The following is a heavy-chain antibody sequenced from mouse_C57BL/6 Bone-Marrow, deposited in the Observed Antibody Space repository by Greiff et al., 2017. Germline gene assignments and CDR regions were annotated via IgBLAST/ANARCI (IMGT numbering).Heavy chain of an antibody. CDR3: ARFPIYYYGSAWFAY. CDR1: GYTFTSYG. Sequence: VMLVESGAELARPGASVKLSCKASGYTFTSYGISWVKQRTGQGLEWIGEIYPRSGNTYYNEKFKGKATLTADKSSSTAYMELRSLTSEDSAVYFCARFPIYYYGSAWFAYWGQGTLVTVSA. V-gene: IGHV1-81*01. J-gene: IGHJ3*01. D-gene: IGHD1-1*01. CDR2: IYPRSGNT.